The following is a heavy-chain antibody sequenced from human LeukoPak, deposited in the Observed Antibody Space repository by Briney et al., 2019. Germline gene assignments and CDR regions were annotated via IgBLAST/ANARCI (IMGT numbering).Heavy chain of an antibody. D-gene: IGHD3-3*01. J-gene: IGHJ4*02. V-gene: IGHV3-30*02. CDR3: AKGRFLEWLLISDY. CDR2: IRYDGSNK. Sequence: PGGSLRLYCAASGFTFSSYGKHWIRQAPGKGLEWVAFIRYDGSNKYYADSVKGRFTISRDNSKNTLYLQMNSLRAEDTAVYYCAKGRFLEWLLISDYWGQGTLVTVSS. CDR1: GFTFSSYG.